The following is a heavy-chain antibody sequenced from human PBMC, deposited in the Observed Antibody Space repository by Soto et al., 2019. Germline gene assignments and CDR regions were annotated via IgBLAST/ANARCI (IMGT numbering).Heavy chain of an antibody. J-gene: IGHJ4*02. CDR3: ARSLPDFYDGSGAFDY. D-gene: IGHD3-22*01. CDR2: MFYGGSA. CDR1: GGSISSYTYY. V-gene: IGHV4-39*01. Sequence: SETLSLTCTVSGGSISSYTYYWGWIRQPPGKGLEWIGSMFYGGSAYYNPSLKSRLTVSVDTSKDQFSLKLSSVTAADTAVYYCARSLPDFYDGSGAFDYWGQGILVNVS.